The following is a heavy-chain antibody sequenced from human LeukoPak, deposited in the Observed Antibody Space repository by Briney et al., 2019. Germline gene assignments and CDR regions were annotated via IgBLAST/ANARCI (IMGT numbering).Heavy chain of an antibody. V-gene: IGHV4-4*09. Sequence: PSETLSLTCTVSGGSISSYYWSWIRQPPGKGLEWIGYIYTSGSTNYNPSLKSRVTISVDTSKNQFSLKLSSVTAADTAVYYCARHRRDGYSLYYFDYWGQGTLVTVSS. J-gene: IGHJ4*02. CDR2: IYTSGST. CDR3: ARHRRDGYSLYYFDY. D-gene: IGHD5-24*01. CDR1: GGSISSYY.